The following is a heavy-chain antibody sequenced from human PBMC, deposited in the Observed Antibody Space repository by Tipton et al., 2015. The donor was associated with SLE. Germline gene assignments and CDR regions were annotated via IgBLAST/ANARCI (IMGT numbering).Heavy chain of an antibody. V-gene: IGHV4-34*10. CDR3: ATQGLRGITGDQVRFDY. CDR2: INHSGST. CDR1: GGSFSDNY. Sequence: TLSLTCVVNGGSFSDNYWSWIRQSPGKGLEWIGEINHSGSTNYNPSLKGRITMSVDTSKNQFSLKLSSVTAADTAVYYCATQGLRGITGDQVRFDYWGQGTLVTVSS. D-gene: IGHD7-27*01. J-gene: IGHJ4*02.